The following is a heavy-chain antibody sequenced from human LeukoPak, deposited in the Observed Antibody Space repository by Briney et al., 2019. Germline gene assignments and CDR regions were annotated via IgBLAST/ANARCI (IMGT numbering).Heavy chain of an antibody. V-gene: IGHV3-53*01. CDR2: IHTGGNT. CDR3: ARGDANAFDI. CDR1: TFTVSTNY. D-gene: IGHD2-21*02. J-gene: IGHJ3*02. Sequence: GGSLRLSCAASTFTVSTNYMNWVRQAPEKGLEWVSFIHTGGNTYYADSVKGRFSVSRDNSKNTLYLQMNSLKAEDTAVYYCARGDANAFDIWGQGTMVTVSS.